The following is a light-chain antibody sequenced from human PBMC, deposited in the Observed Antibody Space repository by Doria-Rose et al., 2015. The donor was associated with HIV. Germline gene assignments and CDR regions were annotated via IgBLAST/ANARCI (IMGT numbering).Light chain of an antibody. CDR2: DGS. Sequence: TQSPGTLSLSPGERATLSCRASQSFSSTYLAWYQQKPGQAPSLLIYDGSTRTTGTPDRFSASGSGTDFTLTINSREPEDFALYYCHQYGTSWTFGQGTKVEI. CDR1: QSFSSTY. V-gene: IGKV3-20*01. CDR3: HQYGTSWT. J-gene: IGKJ1*01.